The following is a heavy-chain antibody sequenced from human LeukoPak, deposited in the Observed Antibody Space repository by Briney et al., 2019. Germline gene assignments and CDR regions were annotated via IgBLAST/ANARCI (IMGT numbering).Heavy chain of an antibody. Sequence: GGSLRLSCAASGFTFSSYEMNWVRQAPGKGLEWVSAISGSGGSTYYADSVKGRFTISRDNSKNTLYLQMNSLRAEDTAVYYCARGRGWELLYAFDIWGQGTMVTVSS. CDR2: ISGSGGST. V-gene: IGHV3-23*01. J-gene: IGHJ3*02. CDR1: GFTFSSYE. D-gene: IGHD1-26*01. CDR3: ARGRGWELLYAFDI.